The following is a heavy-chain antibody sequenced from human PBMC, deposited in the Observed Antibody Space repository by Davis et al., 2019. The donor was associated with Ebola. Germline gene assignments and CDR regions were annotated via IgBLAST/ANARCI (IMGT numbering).Heavy chain of an antibody. J-gene: IGHJ4*02. D-gene: IGHD3-3*01. V-gene: IGHV3-33*01. CDR1: GFTFGDYA. CDR2: IWYDGSNK. Sequence: GESLKISCTASGFTFGDYAMSWVRQAPGKGLEWVAVIWYDGSNKYYADSVKGRFTISRDNSKNTLYLQMNSLRAEDTAVYYCARDRDDFWSGYAFDYWGQGTLVTVSS. CDR3: ARDRDDFWSGYAFDY.